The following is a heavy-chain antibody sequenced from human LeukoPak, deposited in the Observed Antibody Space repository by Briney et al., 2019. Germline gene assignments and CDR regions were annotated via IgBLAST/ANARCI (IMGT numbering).Heavy chain of an antibody. CDR2: IYYSGST. Sequence: SETLSLTCTVSGGSISSYYWSWIRQPPGKGLEWIGYIYYSGSTNYNPSLKSRVTISVDTSKNQFSLKLSSVTAADTAVYYCAREYQLLYRGSRDDYFDYWGQGTLVTVSS. CDR1: GGSISSYY. D-gene: IGHD2-2*02. CDR3: AREYQLLYRGSRDDYFDY. J-gene: IGHJ4*02. V-gene: IGHV4-59*01.